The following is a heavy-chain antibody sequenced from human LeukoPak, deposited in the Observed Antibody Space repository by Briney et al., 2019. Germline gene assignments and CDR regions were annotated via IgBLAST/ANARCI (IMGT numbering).Heavy chain of an antibody. D-gene: IGHD1-26*01. CDR2: ISGSGGST. Sequence: GGSLRLSCAASGFTFSSYGMSWVRQAPGKGLECVSAISGSGGSTYYADSVKGRFTISRDNAKNSLYLQMNSLRAEDTAVYYCARDPYSGSYGDYYYYYMDVWGKGTTVTISS. V-gene: IGHV3-23*01. CDR1: GFTFSSYG. J-gene: IGHJ6*03. CDR3: ARDPYSGSYGDYYYYYMDV.